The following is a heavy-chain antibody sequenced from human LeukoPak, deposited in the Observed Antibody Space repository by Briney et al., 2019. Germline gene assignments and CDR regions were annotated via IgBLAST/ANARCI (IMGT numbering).Heavy chain of an antibody. J-gene: IGHJ4*02. D-gene: IGHD3-10*01. CDR2: ISGSGGST. Sequence: GGSLRLSCAASGFTFSSYAMSWVRQAPGKGLEWVSAISGSGGSTYYADSVKGRFTISRDNSKNTVYLQMNSLRAEDTAVYYCASSTHITMVRGVIISFDYWGQGTLVTVSS. CDR3: ASSTHITMVRGVIISFDY. CDR1: GFTFSSYA. V-gene: IGHV3-23*01.